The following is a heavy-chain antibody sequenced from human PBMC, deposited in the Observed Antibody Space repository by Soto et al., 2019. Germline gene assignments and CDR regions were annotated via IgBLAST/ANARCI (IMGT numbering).Heavy chain of an antibody. V-gene: IGHV1-2*04. CDR2: INPNSGGT. Sequence: ASVKVSCKASGYTFTGYYMHWVRQAPGQGLEWMGWINPNSGGTNYAQKFQGWVTMTRDTSISTAYMELSRLRSDDTAVYYCARGTGLIWFGELLYENCFDPWGQGTLVTVSS. D-gene: IGHD3-10*01. CDR3: ARGTGLIWFGELLYENCFDP. J-gene: IGHJ5*02. CDR1: GYTFTGYY.